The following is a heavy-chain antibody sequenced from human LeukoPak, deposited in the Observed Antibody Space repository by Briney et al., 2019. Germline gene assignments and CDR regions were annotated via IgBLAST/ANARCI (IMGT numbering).Heavy chain of an antibody. Sequence: GGSLRLSCAASGFTFRNYWMHWVRQAPGKGLVWVSRINSDGSSTDYADSVKGRFTISRDNAKNTLYLQMNSLRAEDTAVYYCARGADSGTSRFDYWGRGTLVTVSS. CDR1: GFTFRNYW. J-gene: IGHJ4*02. D-gene: IGHD1-26*01. CDR2: INSDGSST. CDR3: ARGADSGTSRFDY. V-gene: IGHV3-74*01.